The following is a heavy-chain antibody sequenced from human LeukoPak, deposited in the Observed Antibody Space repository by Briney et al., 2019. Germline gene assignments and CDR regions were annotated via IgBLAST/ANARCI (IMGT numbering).Heavy chain of an antibody. V-gene: IGHV4-59*01. Sequence: PSETLSLTCTVSGASISSYHWSWLRQSPGRGLEWIGYIYYSGSANYNPSLQSRVTISVDTSKNQFSLRLTSVTAADTAVYFCATCYGSGSYYPGTTACYYYYGMDVWGQGTTVTVSS. CDR2: IYYSGSA. CDR1: GASISSYH. D-gene: IGHD3-10*01. CDR3: ATCYGSGSYYPGTTACYYYYGMDV. J-gene: IGHJ6*02.